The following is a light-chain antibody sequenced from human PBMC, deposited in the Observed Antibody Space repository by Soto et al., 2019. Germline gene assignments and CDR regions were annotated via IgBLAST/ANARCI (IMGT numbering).Light chain of an antibody. Sequence: QSVLTQPPSVSGAPGQTVTISCMGSSSNIGAGFDVHWYQQLPGTAPKLLVFGGHNRPSGVPDRVSGSKSGPSASLAIAGLQPEDEANYYCQSFDFRLGHGVFGGGTKVTVL. CDR2: GGH. V-gene: IGLV1-40*01. CDR3: QSFDFRLGHGV. CDR1: SSNIGAGFD. J-gene: IGLJ3*02.